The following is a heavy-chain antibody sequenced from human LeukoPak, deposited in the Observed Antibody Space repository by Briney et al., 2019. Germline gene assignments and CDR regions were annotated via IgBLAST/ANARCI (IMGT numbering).Heavy chain of an antibody. CDR2: INSDGSST. CDR3: ARVSYYYGSGSYRPTAVYYFDY. J-gene: IGHJ4*02. CDR1: GFTFSSYW. Sequence: GGSLRLSCAASGFTFSSYWMHWVRQAPGKGLVWVSRINSDGSSTSYADSVKGRFTISRDNAKNTLYLQMNSLRAEDTAVYYCARVSYYYGSGSYRPTAVYYFDYWGQGTLVTVSS. D-gene: IGHD3-10*01. V-gene: IGHV3-74*01.